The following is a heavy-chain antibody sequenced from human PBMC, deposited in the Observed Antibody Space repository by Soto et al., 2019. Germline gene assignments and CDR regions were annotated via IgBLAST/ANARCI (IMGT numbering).Heavy chain of an antibody. CDR1: GFSLYTRGVG. D-gene: IGHD2-2*02. CDR3: ARYTTDTYFDV. CDR2: LYWDNTR. Sequence: QITLKESRPTLVKPTQTLTLTCSFSGFSLYTRGVGVGWVRQPPGKALEWLALLYWDNTRRYSPSLKNSLTIAKGTSENQVVLTMTNMEPEDTGTYYCARYTTDTYFDVWCKGTTVTVSS. V-gene: IGHV2-5*02. J-gene: IGHJ6*04.